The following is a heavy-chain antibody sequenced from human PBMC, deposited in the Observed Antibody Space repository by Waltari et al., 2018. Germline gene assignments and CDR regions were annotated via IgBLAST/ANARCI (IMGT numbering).Heavy chain of an antibody. CDR1: GFRFDDYA. CDR3: AKDNGYSLDY. Sequence: EVQLVESGGALVQPGRSLRLSCEASGFRFDDYAMHWVREVPGKGLEWVSGLSWNSGSIAYADSVKGRFTIPRDNARNSLFLQMNSLRREDTAIYYCAKDNGYSLDYWGQGTLVTVSS. CDR2: LSWNSGSI. J-gene: IGHJ4*02. D-gene: IGHD5-12*01. V-gene: IGHV3-9*01.